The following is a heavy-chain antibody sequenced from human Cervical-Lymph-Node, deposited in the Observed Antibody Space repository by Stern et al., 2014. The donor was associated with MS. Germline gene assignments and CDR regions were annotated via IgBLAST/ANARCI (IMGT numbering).Heavy chain of an antibody. CDR2: SEVDGTTT. J-gene: IGHJ4*02. CDR1: GFTLSMYR. V-gene: IGHV3-74*02. Sequence: EVHLVESGGGLVQPGGSLRLSCAASGFTLSMYRMHWLRQIPGKGLVWVSRSEVDGTTTAYADSVKGRFTISRENAKNTLYLQMNSLRADDTAVYYCARVGATSPIDFWGQGTLVTVSS. D-gene: IGHD3-16*01. CDR3: ARVGATSPIDF.